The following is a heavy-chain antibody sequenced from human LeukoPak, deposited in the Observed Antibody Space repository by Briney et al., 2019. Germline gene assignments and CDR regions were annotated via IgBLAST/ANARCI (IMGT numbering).Heavy chain of an antibody. V-gene: IGHV4-34*01. CDR1: GGSFSGYY. CDR2: INHSGST. J-gene: IGHJ5*02. CDR3: ARDQQYHRPAGWFDP. D-gene: IGHD1-14*01. Sequence: SETLSLTCAVYGGSFSGYYWSWIRQPPGKGLEWIGEINHSGSTNYNPSLKSRLTISVDTSKNQFSLNLTSVTAADTAVYYCARDQQYHRPAGWFDPWGQGTLVTVSS.